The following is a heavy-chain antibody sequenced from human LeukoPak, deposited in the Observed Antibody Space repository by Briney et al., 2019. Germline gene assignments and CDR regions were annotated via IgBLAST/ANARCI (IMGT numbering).Heavy chain of an antibody. V-gene: IGHV3-33*01. J-gene: IGHJ5*02. CDR2: IWYDGSNK. Sequence: GGSLRLSCAASGFTFSSYGMHWVRQAPGKGLEWVAVIWYDGSNKYYADSVKGRFTISRDNSKNTLYLQMNSLRAEDTAVYYCARTYGDSYNWFDPRGQGTLVTVSS. CDR1: GFTFSSYG. CDR3: ARTYGDSYNWFDP. D-gene: IGHD4-17*01.